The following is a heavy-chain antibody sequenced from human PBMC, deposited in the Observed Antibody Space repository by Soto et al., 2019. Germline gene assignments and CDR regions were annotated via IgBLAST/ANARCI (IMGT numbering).Heavy chain of an antibody. CDR2: INPYNGNT. CDR1: GYTFTSYG. V-gene: IGHV1-18*01. D-gene: IGHD1-26*01. J-gene: IGHJ4*02. CDR3: ARDAAVGLFDY. Sequence: QVQLVQSGAEVKKPGASVKVSCKASGYTFTSYGISWVRQAPGQGLEWMGWINPYNGNTKYAQKRQGRVTMTTDTSTSSAYMELRSPRSDDTAVYYCARDAAVGLFDYWGQGTLVTVSS.